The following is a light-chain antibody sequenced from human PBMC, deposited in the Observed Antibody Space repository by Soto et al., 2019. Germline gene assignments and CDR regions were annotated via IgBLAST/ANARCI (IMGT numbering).Light chain of an antibody. CDR2: DAS. CDR3: QQRSNWHPFT. Sequence: IVLTQSPDTLSLSPGERATLACRASQGVSSYLAWYQQKPGQAPRLLIYDASNRATGIPARFSGSGPGTDFTLTISSLEPEDFAVYYCQQRSNWHPFTFGPGTKVDIK. J-gene: IGKJ3*01. V-gene: IGKV3D-11*01. CDR1: QGVSSY.